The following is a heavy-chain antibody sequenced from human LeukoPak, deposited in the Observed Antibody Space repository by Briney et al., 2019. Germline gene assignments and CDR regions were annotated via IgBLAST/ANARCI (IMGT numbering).Heavy chain of an antibody. CDR3: ASLGPKDYFDY. Sequence: SETLSLTCAVYGGSFSGYYWSLIRQPPGEGLEWIGEINHSGSTNYNPSLKSRVTISVDTSKNQFSLKLSSVTAADTAVYYCASLGPKDYFDYWGQGTLVTVSS. CDR1: GGSFSGYY. V-gene: IGHV4-34*01. CDR2: INHSGST. J-gene: IGHJ4*02.